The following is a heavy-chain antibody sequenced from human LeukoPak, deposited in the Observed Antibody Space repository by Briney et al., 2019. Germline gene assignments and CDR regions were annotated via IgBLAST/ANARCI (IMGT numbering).Heavy chain of an antibody. V-gene: IGHV4-4*07. CDR2: IYTSGST. Sequence: PSETLSLTCTVSGGSISSYYWSWIRQPAGKGLEGIGRIYTSGSTNYNPSLKSRVTMSVDTSKNQFSLKLSSVTAADTAVYYCARSGIGQWEPHWFDPWGQGTLVTVSS. D-gene: IGHD1-26*01. CDR1: GGSISSYY. J-gene: IGHJ5*02. CDR3: ARSGIGQWEPHWFDP.